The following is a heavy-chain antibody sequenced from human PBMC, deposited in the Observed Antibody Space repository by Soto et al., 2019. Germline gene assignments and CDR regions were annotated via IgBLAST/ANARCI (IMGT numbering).Heavy chain of an antibody. CDR3: ARPLWRDDYNWGYFDL. CDR1: GVIFSNYV. J-gene: IGHJ2*01. D-gene: IGHD4-4*01. Sequence: GGSLRLSCAASGVIFSNYVMNWVRQAPGKGLEYVSVIGSNGGSTLYANSVKGRFTISRDNSKNMLYLQMNSLRTEDTAVYYCARPLWRDDYNWGYFDLWGRGTLVTVSS. V-gene: IGHV3-64*01. CDR2: IGSNGGST.